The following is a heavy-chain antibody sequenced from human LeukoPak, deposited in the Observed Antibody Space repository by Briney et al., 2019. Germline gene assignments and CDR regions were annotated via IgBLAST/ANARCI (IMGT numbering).Heavy chain of an antibody. CDR1: GYTFTSYA. J-gene: IGHJ4*02. V-gene: IGHV7-4-1*02. Sequence: ASVKVSCKASGYTFTSYAMNWVRQAPGQGLEWMGWINTNTGNPTYAQGFTGRFVFSLDTSVSTAYLQISSLRAEDTAVYYCARVHCSGGSCYFDYWGQGTLVTVSS. D-gene: IGHD2-15*01. CDR3: ARVHCSGGSCYFDY. CDR2: INTNTGNP.